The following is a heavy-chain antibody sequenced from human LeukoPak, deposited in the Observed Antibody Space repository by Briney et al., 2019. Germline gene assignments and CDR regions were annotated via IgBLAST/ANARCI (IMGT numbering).Heavy chain of an antibody. CDR2: LSDTGRTT. Sequence: GSLRPFWVTSGFTFNTFPMSWVRPAPGKGLEWVASLSDTGRTTYYAASAKGRFTISRDNAKNTLYLQLSRLSAEDTARYYCAKDGYFDHWGQGTLVAVSS. CDR1: GFTFNTFP. V-gene: IGHV3-23*01. CDR3: AKDGYFDH. J-gene: IGHJ4*02.